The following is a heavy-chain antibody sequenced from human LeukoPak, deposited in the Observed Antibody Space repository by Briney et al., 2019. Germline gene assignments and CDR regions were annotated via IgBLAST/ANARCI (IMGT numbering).Heavy chain of an antibody. Sequence: GGSLRLSCAASGFTFSSYAMSWVRQAPGKGLKWVSVISGSGGTTYYADSVKGRFTISRDNSKNTLSLQMNSLRGEDTAVYYCAKDPAFYGSGNYYDYWGQGTLVTVSS. D-gene: IGHD3-10*01. CDR3: AKDPAFYGSGNYYDY. CDR1: GFTFSSYA. CDR2: ISGSGGTT. J-gene: IGHJ4*02. V-gene: IGHV3-23*01.